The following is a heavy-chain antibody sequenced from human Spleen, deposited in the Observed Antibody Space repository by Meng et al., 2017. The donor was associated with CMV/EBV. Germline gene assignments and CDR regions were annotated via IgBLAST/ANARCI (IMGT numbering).Heavy chain of an antibody. D-gene: IGHD3-3*01. CDR3: ARVGITIFGVVIHILDY. CDR2: VSYIGSS. J-gene: IGHJ4*02. V-gene: IGHV4-39*02. Sequence: ISSSPSFWSWLRQPPGKGLEWIGSVSYIGSSYYNPSLKSRVTISIDTSQNHFSLKLTSVTAADTAVYYCARVGITIFGVVIHILDYWGQGALVTVSS. CDR1: ISSSPSF.